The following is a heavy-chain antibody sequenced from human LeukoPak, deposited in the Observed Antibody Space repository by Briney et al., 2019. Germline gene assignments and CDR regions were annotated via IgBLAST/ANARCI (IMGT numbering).Heavy chain of an antibody. CDR2: ISYDGSNK. J-gene: IGHJ4*02. CDR1: GFTFSSYA. D-gene: IGHD3-10*01. CDR3: AKDSLWFGELLSEPDY. Sequence: GGSLRLSCAASGFTFSSYAMHWVRQAPGKGLEWVAVISYDGSNKYYADSVKGRFTISRDNSKNTLYLQMNSLRAEDTAVYYCAKDSLWFGELLSEPDYWGQGTLVTVSS. V-gene: IGHV3-30*04.